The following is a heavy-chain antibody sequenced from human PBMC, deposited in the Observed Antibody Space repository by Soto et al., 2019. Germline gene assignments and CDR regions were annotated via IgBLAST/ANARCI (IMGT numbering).Heavy chain of an antibody. CDR1: GGTFSSYA. D-gene: IGHD3-10*01. Sequence: SVKVSCKASGGTFSSYAISWVQQAPGQGLEWMGGIIPIFGTANYAQKFQGRVTITADESTSTAYMELSSLRSEDTAVYYCARAPGAAYGSAFDYWGQGTLVTVSS. CDR2: IIPIFGTA. J-gene: IGHJ4*02. CDR3: ARAPGAAYGSAFDY. V-gene: IGHV1-69*13.